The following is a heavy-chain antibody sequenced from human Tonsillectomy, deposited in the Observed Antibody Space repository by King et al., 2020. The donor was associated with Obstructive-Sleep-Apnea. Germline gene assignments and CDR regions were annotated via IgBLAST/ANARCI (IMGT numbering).Heavy chain of an antibody. J-gene: IGHJ4*02. D-gene: IGHD2-2*01. Sequence: QVQLVESGGGVVQPGGSLRLSCAASGFNFSSYSMHWVRQAPGKGLEWVAFIRYDESNKYYVDSVKGRFTISRDNSKNTLYLQMNRVRAEDTALYYCAKDRQGYQVSDCWGQGTLVTVSS. CDR3: AKDRQGYQVSDC. CDR2: IRYDESNK. V-gene: IGHV3-30*02. CDR1: GFNFSSYS.